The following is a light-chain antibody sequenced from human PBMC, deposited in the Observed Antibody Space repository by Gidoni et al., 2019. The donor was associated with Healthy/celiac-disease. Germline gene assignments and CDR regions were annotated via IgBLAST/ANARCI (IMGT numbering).Light chain of an antibody. CDR2: GAS. V-gene: IGKV3-15*01. CDR1: QSVSSN. J-gene: IGKJ4*01. Sequence: EIVMTQSTATLSVSQGERATLSCRASQSVSSNLAWYQQKTGQAPRLLIYGASTRATGIPARFSGSGSGTEFTLTISSLQSEDFAVYYCQQYNNWPPKTFGGGTKVEIK. CDR3: QQYNNWPPKT.